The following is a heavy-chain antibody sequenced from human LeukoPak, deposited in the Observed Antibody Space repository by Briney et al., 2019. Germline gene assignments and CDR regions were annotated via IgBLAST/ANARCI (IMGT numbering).Heavy chain of an antibody. J-gene: IGHJ4*02. Sequence: PSETLSLTCTVSGGSISSGGYYWSWIRQPPGKGLEWIGYIYYSGSTNYNPSLKSRVTISVDTSKNQFSLKLSSVTAADTAVYYCARDRDSSGYYGGYFDYWGQGTLVTVSS. D-gene: IGHD3-22*01. CDR2: IYYSGST. CDR1: GGSISSGGYY. V-gene: IGHV4-61*08. CDR3: ARDRDSSGYYGGYFDY.